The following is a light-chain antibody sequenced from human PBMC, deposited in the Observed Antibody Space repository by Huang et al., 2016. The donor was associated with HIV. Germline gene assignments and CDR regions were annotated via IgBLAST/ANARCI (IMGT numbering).Light chain of an antibody. V-gene: IGKV2-28*01. CDR1: QSLLHSNGDNY. CDR3: MQTLKTPPYT. CDR2: LTA. Sequence: DVVMTQSPLSLPVNPGEPASISCRSSQSLLHSNGDNYLNWYMQKPGQSPQILIYLTAHRAAGGLERFNGSGSDEDFTLKINRVEAADVGVYYCMQTLKTPPYTFGQGTKLEIK. J-gene: IGKJ2*01.